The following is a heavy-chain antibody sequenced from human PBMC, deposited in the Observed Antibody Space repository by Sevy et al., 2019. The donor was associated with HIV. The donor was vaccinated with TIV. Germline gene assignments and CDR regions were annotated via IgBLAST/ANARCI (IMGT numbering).Heavy chain of an antibody. CDR3: ATTKDYYDSSASPFDY. CDR2: FDPEDRET. D-gene: IGHD3-22*01. V-gene: IGHV1-24*01. CDR1: GYTLTQLS. Sequence: ASVKVSCKVSGYTLTQLSMHWVRQAPGKGLEWMGSFDPEDRETLYAQKFQGRVTMTEDTSTNTAYMELSSLRSEDTAVYYCATTKDYYDSSASPFDYWGQGTLVTVSS. J-gene: IGHJ4*02.